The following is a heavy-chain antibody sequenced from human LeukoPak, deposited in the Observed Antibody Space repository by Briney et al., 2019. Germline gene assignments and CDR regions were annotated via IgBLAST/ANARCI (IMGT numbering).Heavy chain of an antibody. Sequence: GGSLRLSCAASGFTFSGSAMHWVRQASGKGLEWVGRIRSKANSYATAYAASVKGRFTISRDDSKNTAHLQMNSLKTEDTAVYYCTRLSIPYYWGQGTLVTVSS. CDR1: GFTFSGSA. J-gene: IGHJ4*02. V-gene: IGHV3-73*01. CDR3: TRLSIPYY. D-gene: IGHD2-21*01. CDR2: IRSKANSYAT.